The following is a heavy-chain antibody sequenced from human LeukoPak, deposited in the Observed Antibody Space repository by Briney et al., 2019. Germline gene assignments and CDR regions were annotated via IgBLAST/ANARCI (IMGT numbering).Heavy chain of an antibody. CDR2: IWYDGSNK. V-gene: IGHV3-33*01. J-gene: IGHJ6*02. D-gene: IGHD2-2*01. CDR3: ARDPGSTSSPEYYYYYYGMDV. CDR1: GFTFSSYG. Sequence: PGRSLRLSCTASGFTFSSYGMHWVRQAPGKGLEWVAVIWYDGSNKYYADSVKGRFTLSRDNSKNTLYLQMNSLRAEDTAVYYCARDPGSTSSPEYYYYYYGMDVWGQGTTVTVSS.